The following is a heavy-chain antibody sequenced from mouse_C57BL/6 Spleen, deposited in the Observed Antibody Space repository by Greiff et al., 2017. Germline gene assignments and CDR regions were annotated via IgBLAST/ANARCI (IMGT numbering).Heavy chain of an antibody. Sequence: VQLQESGPELVKPGASVKISCKASGYTFTDYYINWVKQRPGQGLEWIGWIYPGSGNTKYNEKFKGKATLTVDTSSSTAYMQLSSLTSEDSAVYFCARMPYYDVYYESYYAMDYWGQGTSVTVSS. V-gene: IGHV1-84*01. J-gene: IGHJ4*01. CDR1: GYTFTDYY. CDR2: IYPGSGNT. D-gene: IGHD2-3*01. CDR3: ARMPYYDVYYESYYAMDY.